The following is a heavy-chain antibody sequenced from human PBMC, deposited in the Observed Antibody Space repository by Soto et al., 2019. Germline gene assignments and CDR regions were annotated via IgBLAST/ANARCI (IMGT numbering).Heavy chain of an antibody. Sequence: GGSLRLSCAASGFTFSTYAMNWVRQAPGKGLEWVSPISGGGGTTYSADSVKGRVTISRDNSKNTRYLQMNSLRAEDTDVYYCAKVSLGALTFTDYYYYGLDVCGQGTTVTVS. CDR1: GFTFSTYA. J-gene: IGHJ6*02. CDR2: ISGGGGTT. CDR3: AKVSLGALTFTDYYYYGLDV. V-gene: IGHV3-23*01. D-gene: IGHD1-26*01.